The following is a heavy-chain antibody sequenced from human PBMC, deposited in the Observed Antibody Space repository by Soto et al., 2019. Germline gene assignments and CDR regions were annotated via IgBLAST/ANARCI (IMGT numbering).Heavy chain of an antibody. J-gene: IGHJ5*02. CDR2: INGGRA. Sequence: EVQLLESGGGLVQPGGSLSDACAASGFTFSRSDMSWVRQTPGKGLEWVSAINGGRAFYGDSVEGRFTVSRDNSKKTLYLQMNSLRVEDTAIYYCATHGRDLWGQGTLVTVSS. CDR1: GFTFSRSD. V-gene: IGHV3-23*01. CDR3: ATHGRDL.